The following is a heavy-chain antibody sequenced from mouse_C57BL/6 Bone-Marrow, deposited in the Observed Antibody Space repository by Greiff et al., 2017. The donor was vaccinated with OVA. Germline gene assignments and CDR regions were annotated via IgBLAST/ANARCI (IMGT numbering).Heavy chain of an antibody. J-gene: IGHJ2*01. CDR3: ARWGSNPFDY. CDR2: INPYNGGT. Sequence: EVQLQQSGPVLVKPGASVKMSCKASGYTFTDYYMNWVKQSPGKSLEWIGDINPYNGGTSYNQKFKGKATLTVDKSSSTAYMELNSRTSEDSAVYYCARWGSNPFDYWGQGTTLTVSS. CDR1: GYTFTDYY. V-gene: IGHV1-19*01. D-gene: IGHD2-5*01.